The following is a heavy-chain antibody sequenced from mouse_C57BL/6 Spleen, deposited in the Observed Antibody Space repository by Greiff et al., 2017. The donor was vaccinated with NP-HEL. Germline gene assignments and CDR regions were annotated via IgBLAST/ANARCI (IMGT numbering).Heavy chain of an antibody. J-gene: IGHJ1*03. CDR1: GYTFTDYE. Sequence: QVQLKQSGAELVRPGASVTLSCKASGYTFTDYEMHWVKQTPVHGLEWIGAIDPETGGTAYNQKFKGKAILTADKSSSTAYMELRSLTSEDSAVYYGTRTRYGSSHWYFDVWGTGTTVTVSS. CDR3: TRTRYGSSHWYFDV. CDR2: IDPETGGT. D-gene: IGHD1-1*01. V-gene: IGHV1-15*01.